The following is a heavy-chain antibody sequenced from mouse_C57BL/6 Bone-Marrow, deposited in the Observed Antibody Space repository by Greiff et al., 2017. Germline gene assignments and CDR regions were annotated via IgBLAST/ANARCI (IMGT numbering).Heavy chain of an antibody. V-gene: IGHV1-7*01. CDR2: ISPSSGYT. CDR3: ARRIYNGSSYGAMDY. J-gene: IGHJ4*01. Sequence: QVQLQQSGAELAKPGASVKLSCKASGYTFTSYWMHWVKQRPGKGLEWIGYISPSSGYTKYNQKFKDKATLTADKCSSTAYMQLSSLTYEDSAVYYCARRIYNGSSYGAMDYWGQGTSATVSS. D-gene: IGHD1-1*01. CDR1: GYTFTSYW.